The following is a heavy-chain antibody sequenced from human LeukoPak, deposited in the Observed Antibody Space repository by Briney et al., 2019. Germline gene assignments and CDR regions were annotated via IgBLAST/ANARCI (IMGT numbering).Heavy chain of an antibody. CDR3: ARGDLRADFFDSSSYPLDN. CDR2: IYYSGST. CDR1: GGSISSYY. D-gene: IGHD3-22*01. V-gene: IGHV4-59*01. J-gene: IGHJ4*02. Sequence: SETLSLTCTVSGGSISSYYWSWIRQPPGKGLEWIGYIYYSGSTNYNPSLKSRVTISVDTSKNQFSLKLSSVTAADTAVYYCARGDLRADFFDSSSYPLDNWGQGTLVTVSS.